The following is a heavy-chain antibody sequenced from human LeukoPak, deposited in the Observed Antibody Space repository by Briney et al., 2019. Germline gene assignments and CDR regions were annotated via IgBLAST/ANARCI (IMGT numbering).Heavy chain of an antibody. V-gene: IGHV4-30-2*01. CDR2: IYHSGST. D-gene: IGHD5-12*01. J-gene: IGHJ6*02. CDR3: ARTHIAFYGIDV. CDR1: GGSISSGGYS. Sequence: PSETLSLTCAVSGGSISSGGYSWSWIRQPPGKGLEWIGYIYHSGSTYYNPSLKSRLTISVDRSKNQFSLKLSSVTAADTAVYYCARTHIAFYGIDVWGQGTTVTVSS.